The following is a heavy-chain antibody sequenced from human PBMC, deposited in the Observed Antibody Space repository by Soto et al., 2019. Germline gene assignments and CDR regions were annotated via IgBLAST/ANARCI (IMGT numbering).Heavy chain of an antibody. Sequence: QVTLKESGPVLVKPTETLTLTCTVSGFPLSNTGMGVSWIRQPPGKALEWLAHIFSNDEKRFSTSLKSRITISKDTSKSQVVLIMTNMDPVDTATYYCARTEDGGRSKTPAGWFDSWGQGTLVTVSS. D-gene: IGHD2-15*01. CDR1: GFPLSNTGMG. J-gene: IGHJ5*01. CDR2: IFSNDEK. CDR3: ARTEDGGRSKTPAGWFDS. V-gene: IGHV2-26*01.